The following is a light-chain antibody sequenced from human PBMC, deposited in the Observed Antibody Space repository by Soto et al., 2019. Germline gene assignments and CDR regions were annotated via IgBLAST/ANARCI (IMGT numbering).Light chain of an antibody. CDR2: DAN. CDR3: SAHGGTNPYV. V-gene: IGLV2-8*01. Sequence: QSVLTQPPSASGSPGQSVAISCTGTASDIGVYTFVSWYQQHPGKAPKLLIYDANKRPSGVPDRLSGSKSGNTASLTVSGLQAEDEADYYCSAHGGTNPYVFGTGTKLTVL. J-gene: IGLJ1*01. CDR1: ASDIGVYTF.